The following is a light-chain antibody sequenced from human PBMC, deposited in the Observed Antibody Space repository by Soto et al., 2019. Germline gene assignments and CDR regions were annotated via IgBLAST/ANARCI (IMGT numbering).Light chain of an antibody. CDR1: ISDVGAYKY. Sequence: QSALTQPASVSGSPGQSITISCTGTISDVGAYKYVSWYQQHPGKAPKLMIYEVSNRPSGVSNRFSGSKSGNTASVTISGLQAEDEADYYCSSYTSTNTQVFGTGTKVTVL. V-gene: IGLV2-14*01. J-gene: IGLJ1*01. CDR2: EVS. CDR3: SSYTSTNTQV.